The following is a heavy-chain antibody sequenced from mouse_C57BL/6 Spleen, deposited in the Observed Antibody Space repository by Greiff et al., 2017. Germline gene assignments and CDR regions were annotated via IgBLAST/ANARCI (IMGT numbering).Heavy chain of an antibody. D-gene: IGHD1-1*01. Sequence: EVQRVESGGGLVKPGGSLKLSCAAPGSTFSSYAMSWVRQTPEKRLEWVATISDGGSYTYYPDNVKGRFTISRDNAKNNLYLQMSHLKSEDTAMYYCARGGITTVVVFDYWGQGTTLTVSS. CDR3: ARGGITTVVVFDY. CDR2: ISDGGSYT. V-gene: IGHV5-4*01. CDR1: GSTFSSYA. J-gene: IGHJ2*01.